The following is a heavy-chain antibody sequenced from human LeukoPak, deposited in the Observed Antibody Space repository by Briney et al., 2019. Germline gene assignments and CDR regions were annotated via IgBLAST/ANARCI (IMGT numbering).Heavy chain of an antibody. CDR3: AKSTGGDQDAFDI. Sequence: GGSLRLSCAASGFTVSFNYMSWVRQAPGKGLEWVSVVYDGGSTYYADSVKGRFTISRDNSKNTLYLQMNSLRAEDTAVCCCAKSTGGDQDAFDIWGQGTMVTVSS. V-gene: IGHV3-53*01. J-gene: IGHJ3*02. D-gene: IGHD5/OR15-5a*01. CDR1: GFTVSFNY. CDR2: VYDGGST.